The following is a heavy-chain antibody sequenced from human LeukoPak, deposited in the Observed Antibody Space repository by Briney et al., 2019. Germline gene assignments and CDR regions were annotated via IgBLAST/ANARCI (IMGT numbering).Heavy chain of an antibody. V-gene: IGHV1-69*04. CDR3: ASKGINDYGGKRISYYYYYGMDV. D-gene: IGHD4-23*01. Sequence: SVKVSCKASGGTFSSYAISWVRQAPGQGLEWMGRIIPILGIANYAQKFQGRVTITADKSTSTAYMELSSLRSEDTAVYYCASKGINDYGGKRISYYYYYGMDVWGQGTTVTVSS. J-gene: IGHJ6*02. CDR2: IIPILGIA. CDR1: GGTFSSYA.